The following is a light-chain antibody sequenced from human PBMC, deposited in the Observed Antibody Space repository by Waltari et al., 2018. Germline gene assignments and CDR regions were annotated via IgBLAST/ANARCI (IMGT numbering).Light chain of an antibody. J-gene: IGKJ3*01. CDR3: QQRSNWPRAT. V-gene: IGKV3-11*01. Sequence: EVVLTQSPAALSLSPGERATLSCRASQSVSSYLAWYQQKPGQAPRLLFYVATNGATVIAASFSGSGCGKDSIITSSLEPEDFAVYYCQQRSNWPRATFGPGTKVEIK. CDR2: VAT. CDR1: QSVSSY.